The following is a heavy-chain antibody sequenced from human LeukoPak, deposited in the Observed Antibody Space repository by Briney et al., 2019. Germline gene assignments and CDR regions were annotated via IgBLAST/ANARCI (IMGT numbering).Heavy chain of an antibody. CDR1: GFTFSSYA. Sequence: GGSLRLSCAASGFTFSSYAMHWVRQAPGKGLEWVAVISYDGSNKYYADSVKGRFTISRDNSKNTPYLQMNSLRAEDTAVYYCAKDRDYVSLELGYWGQGTLVTVSS. CDR2: ISYDGSNK. V-gene: IGHV3-30*18. J-gene: IGHJ4*02. D-gene: IGHD4-17*01. CDR3: AKDRDYVSLELGY.